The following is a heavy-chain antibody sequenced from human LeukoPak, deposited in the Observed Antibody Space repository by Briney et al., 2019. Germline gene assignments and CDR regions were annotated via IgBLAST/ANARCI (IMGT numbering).Heavy chain of an antibody. J-gene: IGHJ6*03. D-gene: IGHD2-21*02. V-gene: IGHV4-59*08. Sequence: PSETLSLTCTVSGGSISSYYRSWIRQPPGKGLEWIGYIYYSGSTNYNPSLKSRVTISVDTSKNQFSLKLSSVTAADTAVYYCAGTSEGYCGGDCYAYYYYYMDVWGKGTTVTVSS. CDR1: GGSISSYY. CDR3: AGTSEGYCGGDCYAYYYYYMDV. CDR2: IYYSGST.